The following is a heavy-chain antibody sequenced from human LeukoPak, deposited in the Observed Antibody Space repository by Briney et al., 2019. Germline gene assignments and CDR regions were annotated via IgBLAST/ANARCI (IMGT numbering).Heavy chain of an antibody. D-gene: IGHD1-26*01. CDR3: ARIKVGATVDH. CDR2: IDSSGST. CDR1: GGSISSYY. V-gene: IGHV4-59*01. Sequence: PSETLSLTFTVSGGSISSYYWSWIRQPPGKGLEWIGFIDSSGSTNYNPSLKSRVTISVDTSKNQFSLKLSSVTAADTAMYYCARIKVGATVDHWGQGTLVTVSS. J-gene: IGHJ4*02.